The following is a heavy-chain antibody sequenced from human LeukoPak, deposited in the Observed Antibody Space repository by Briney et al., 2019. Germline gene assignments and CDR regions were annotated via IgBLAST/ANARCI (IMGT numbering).Heavy chain of an antibody. J-gene: IGHJ4*02. D-gene: IGHD3-3*01. CDR2: IYHGGSS. Sequence: ASETLSLTCTVSGYSITSGYFWGWIRQPPGKGLESIGTIYHGGSSYSHPSLQSRVTISVDTSKNQFSLKLISMTAADTAVYYCARLPGDFWSAYYADSWGQGTLVTVSS. CDR3: ARLPGDFWSAYYADS. CDR1: GYSITSGYF. V-gene: IGHV4-38-2*02.